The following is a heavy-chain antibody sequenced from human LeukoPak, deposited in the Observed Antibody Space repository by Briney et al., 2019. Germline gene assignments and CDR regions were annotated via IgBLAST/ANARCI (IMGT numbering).Heavy chain of an antibody. V-gene: IGHV4-34*01. CDR3: ARADSSSWRL. CDR2: VNHSGST. CDR1: GGSFSGYY. Sequence: SETLSLTCAVYGGSFSGYYWSWIRHPPAQGLEWVGVVNHSGSTNYNPSLKSRVTISVDTSQNQISLTLSSVTAADTAVYYCARADSSSWRLWGQGTLVTVSS. J-gene: IGHJ4*02. D-gene: IGHD6-13*01.